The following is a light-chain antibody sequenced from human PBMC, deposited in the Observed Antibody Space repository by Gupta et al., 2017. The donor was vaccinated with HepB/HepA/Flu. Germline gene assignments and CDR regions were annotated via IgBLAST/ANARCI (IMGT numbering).Light chain of an antibody. CDR2: GAS. CDR1: QSVSSSY. Sequence: EIVLTQSPGTLSLSPGERATLSCRASQSVSSSYLAWYQQKPGQAPRLLIYGASSRATAIPDRFSGSGSGTDFTLTISRLDPEDFTVYYCQQYGSSGLTFGGGTKVEIK. J-gene: IGKJ4*01. V-gene: IGKV3-20*01. CDR3: QQYGSSGLT.